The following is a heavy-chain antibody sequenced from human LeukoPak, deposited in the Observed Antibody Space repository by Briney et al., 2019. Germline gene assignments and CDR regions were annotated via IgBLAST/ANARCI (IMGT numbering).Heavy chain of an antibody. V-gene: IGHV1-18*01. CDR1: GYTFTSYG. D-gene: IGHD3-10*01. CDR2: ISAYNGNT. J-gene: IGHJ5*02. CDR3: ARDGSPLWFGELSWFDP. Sequence: ASVKVSCKASGYTFTSYGISWVRQAPGQGLEWMGWISAYNGNTNYAQKLQGRVTMTTDTSTSTAYMGLRSLRSDDTAVYYCARDGSPLWFGELSWFDPWGQGTLVTVSS.